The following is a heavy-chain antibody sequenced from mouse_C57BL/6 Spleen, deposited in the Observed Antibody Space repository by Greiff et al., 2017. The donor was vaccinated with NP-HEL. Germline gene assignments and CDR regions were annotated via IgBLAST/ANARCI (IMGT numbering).Heavy chain of an antibody. J-gene: IGHJ4*01. Sequence: QVQLKQSGAELVRPGTSVKVSCKASGYAFTNYLIEWVKQRPGQGLEWIGVINPGSGGTNYNEKFKGKATLTADKSSSTAYMQLSSLTSEDSAVYFCARRGYDEGGWGQGTSVTVSS. CDR2: INPGSGGT. CDR3: ARRGYDEGG. V-gene: IGHV1-54*01. D-gene: IGHD2-2*01. CDR1: GYAFTNYL.